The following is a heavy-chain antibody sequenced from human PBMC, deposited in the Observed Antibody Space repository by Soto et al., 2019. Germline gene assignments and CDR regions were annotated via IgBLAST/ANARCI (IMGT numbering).Heavy chain of an antibody. Sequence: SVKVSCKASGGTFSSYSISWVRQAPGQGLEWMGGIIPIFGTANYAQKFQGRVTITADESTSTAYMELSSLRSEDTAVYYCARDRGIAAAGTGFGWFDPWGQGTLVTVSS. CDR1: GGTFSSYS. CDR3: ARDRGIAAAGTGFGWFDP. D-gene: IGHD6-13*01. J-gene: IGHJ5*02. V-gene: IGHV1-69*13. CDR2: IIPIFGTA.